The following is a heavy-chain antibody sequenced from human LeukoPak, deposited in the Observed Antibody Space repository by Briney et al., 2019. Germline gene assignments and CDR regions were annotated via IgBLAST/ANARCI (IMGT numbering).Heavy chain of an antibody. D-gene: IGHD3-16*01. Sequence: SETLSLTCTVSGSSITNTYYWAWFRQPPGKGLEWIATVFQLQTVRTFSNPSLESRVTLSLDTFQNQFSLNLTSVTAADTALYFCVRVLNVPKLIDSWGQGTLVTVSS. CDR2: VFQLQTVRT. CDR3: VRVLNVPKLIDS. V-gene: IGHV4-38-2*02. J-gene: IGHJ4*02. CDR1: GSSITNTYY.